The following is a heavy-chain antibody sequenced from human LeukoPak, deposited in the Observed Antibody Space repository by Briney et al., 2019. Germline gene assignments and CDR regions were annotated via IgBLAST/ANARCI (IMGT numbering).Heavy chain of an antibody. Sequence: SETLSLTCSVSGGSIGSYHWSWIRQPPGKGLEWIGHVHYTWNTRYNPSLTGRVSISLDRSKNQFSLSLSSLTAADTAVYYCARVASKGGMDVWGQGTTVIVSS. CDR2: VHYTWNT. V-gene: IGHV4-59*01. D-gene: IGHD5/OR15-5a*01. J-gene: IGHJ6*02. CDR1: GGSIGSYH. CDR3: ARVASKGGMDV.